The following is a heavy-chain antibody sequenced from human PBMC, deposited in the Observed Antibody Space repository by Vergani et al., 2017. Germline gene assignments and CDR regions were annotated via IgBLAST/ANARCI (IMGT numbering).Heavy chain of an antibody. CDR3: TTDPRYCGDGSCYWLRDHHYYGMDV. J-gene: IGHJ6*02. Sequence: EVQLVESGGGIVKPGGSLRLSCVASGFSFRNAWMNWVRRTPGKGLEWVGRIKSTFDRWTTDYAAAVKGRFTISRADSKNTLFLQMNGLKTEDIGVYYCTTDPRYCGDGSCYWLRDHHYYGMDVWGQGTTVTVSS. V-gene: IGHV3-15*07. D-gene: IGHD2-21*01. CDR1: GFSFRNAW. CDR2: IKSTFDRWTT.